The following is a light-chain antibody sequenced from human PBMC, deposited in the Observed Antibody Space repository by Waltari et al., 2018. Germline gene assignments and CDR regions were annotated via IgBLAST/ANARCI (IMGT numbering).Light chain of an antibody. J-gene: IGKJ4*01. V-gene: IGKV1-39*01. CDR3: QQTYDTPLT. CDR2: ATS. Sequence: DIQMTQASSSLSASVGDRVNITCRASRSVSIYLNWYQQKPGKAPNLLIYATSALQTGVPSRFSGSGSGTDFTLTITNLQPEDFGIYYCQQTYDTPLTFSAGTKVQLK. CDR1: RSVSIY.